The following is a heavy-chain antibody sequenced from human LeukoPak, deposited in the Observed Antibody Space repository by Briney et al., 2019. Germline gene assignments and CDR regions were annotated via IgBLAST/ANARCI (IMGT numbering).Heavy chain of an antibody. CDR3: ARVRYYYGSGSFTIDY. J-gene: IGHJ4*02. CDR1: GFTFSSYS. V-gene: IGHV3-21*01. CDR2: ISSSSSYI. D-gene: IGHD3-10*01. Sequence: RGGSLRLSCAASGFTFSSYSMNWVRQAPGKGLEWVSSISSSSSYIYYADSVKGRFTISRDNAKNSLYLQMNSLRAEDTAVYYCARVRYYYGSGSFTIDYWGQGTLVTVSS.